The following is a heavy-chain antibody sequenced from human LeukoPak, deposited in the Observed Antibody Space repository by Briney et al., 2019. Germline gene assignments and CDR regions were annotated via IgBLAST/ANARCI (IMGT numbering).Heavy chain of an antibody. CDR1: GGTFSSYA. Sequence: SVKVSCKASGGTFSSYAISWVRQAPGQGLEWMGGIIPIFGTANYAQKFQGRVTITADESTSTAYMELSSLRSEDTAVYYCARGSGGQYPYYYYYYMDVWGKGTTVTVPS. D-gene: IGHD2-8*02. V-gene: IGHV1-69*01. CDR3: ARGSGGQYPYYYYYYMDV. CDR2: IIPIFGTA. J-gene: IGHJ6*03.